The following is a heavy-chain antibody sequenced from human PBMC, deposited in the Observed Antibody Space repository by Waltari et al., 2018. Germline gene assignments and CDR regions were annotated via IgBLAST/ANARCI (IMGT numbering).Heavy chain of an antibody. CDR2: IYYSGST. D-gene: IGHD3-10*01. CDR1: GGSISSSSYY. Sequence: QLQLQESGPGLVKPSETLSLTCTVSGGSISSSSYYWGWIRQPPGKGLEWIGSIYYSGSTHYNPSLKSRVTISVDTSKNQFSLKLSSVTAADTAVYYCARDRYYYGSGSSPVPLDYWGQGTLVTVSS. CDR3: ARDRYYYGSGSSPVPLDY. J-gene: IGHJ4*02. V-gene: IGHV4-39*07.